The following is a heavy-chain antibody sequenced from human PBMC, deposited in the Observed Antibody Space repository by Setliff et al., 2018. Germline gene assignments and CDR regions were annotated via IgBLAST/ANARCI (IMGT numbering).Heavy chain of an antibody. D-gene: IGHD3-22*01. CDR2: INSDGSST. J-gene: IGHJ4*02. V-gene: IGHV3-74*01. CDR1: GFTFSSYA. CDR3: ARDGYYYDSSGSVQFDY. Sequence: GGSLRLSCAASGFTFSSYAMSWVRQAPGKGLEWVSRINSDGSSTSYADSVKGRFTISRDNAKNTLYLQMNSLRAEDTAVYYCARDGYYYDSSGSVQFDYWGQGTLVTVSS.